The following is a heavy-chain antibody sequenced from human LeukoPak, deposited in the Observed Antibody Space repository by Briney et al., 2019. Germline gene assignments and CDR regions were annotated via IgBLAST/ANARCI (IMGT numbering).Heavy chain of an antibody. CDR2: IIPIFGTA. CDR3: ASCTPTQWTNWFDP. J-gene: IGHJ5*02. D-gene: IGHD6-19*01. CDR1: GYTFTDYY. Sequence: ASVKISCKVSGYTFTDYYMHWVQQAPGKGLEWMGGIIPIFGTANYAQKFQGRVTITTDESTSTAYMELSSLRSEDTAVYYCASCTPTQWTNWFDPWGQGTLVTVSS. V-gene: IGHV1-69*05.